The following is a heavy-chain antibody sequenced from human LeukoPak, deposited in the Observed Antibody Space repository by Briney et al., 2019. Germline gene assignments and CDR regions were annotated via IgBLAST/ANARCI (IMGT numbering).Heavy chain of an antibody. CDR1: GGSLSGFY. J-gene: IGHJ4*02. V-gene: IGHV4-59*01. D-gene: IGHD3-22*01. CDR3: ARAVDYDSSGYYGY. CDR2: VYYSGST. Sequence: SETLSLTCTVSGGSLSGFYWSWIRQPPGKGLEWIGYVYYSGSTTYNPSLKSRVTISVDTSKNQFSLRLGSVTAADTAVYYCARAVDYDSSGYYGYWGQGTLVTVSS.